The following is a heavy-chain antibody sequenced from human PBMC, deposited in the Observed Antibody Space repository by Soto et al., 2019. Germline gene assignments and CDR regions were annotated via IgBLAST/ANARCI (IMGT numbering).Heavy chain of an antibody. CDR1: GGSISSSSYY. V-gene: IGHV4-39*01. CDR2: IYYSGST. D-gene: IGHD3-3*01. Sequence: SETLSLTCTVSGGSISSSSYYWGWIRQPPGKGLEWIGSIYYSGSTYYNPSLKSRVTISVDTSKNQFSLKLSSVTAADTAVYYCARAKIFGGITLAKPYYYYMDVWGKGTTVTVSS. CDR3: ARAKIFGGITLAKPYYYYMDV. J-gene: IGHJ6*03.